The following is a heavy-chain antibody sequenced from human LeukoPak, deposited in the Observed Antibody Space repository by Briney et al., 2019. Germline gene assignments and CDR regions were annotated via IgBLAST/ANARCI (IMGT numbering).Heavy chain of an antibody. V-gene: IGHV1-69*13. J-gene: IGHJ5*02. Sequence: SVKVSCKASGYTFTSYGISWVRQAPGQGLEWMGGIIPIFGTANYAQKFQGRVTITADESTSTAYMELSSLRSEDTAVYYCARDPSKDPTAGWFDPWGQGTLVTVSS. CDR3: ARDPSKDPTAGWFDP. D-gene: IGHD4-11*01. CDR1: GYTFTSYG. CDR2: IIPIFGTA.